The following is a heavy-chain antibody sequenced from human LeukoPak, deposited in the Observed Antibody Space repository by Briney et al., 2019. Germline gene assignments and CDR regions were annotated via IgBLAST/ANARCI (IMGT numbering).Heavy chain of an antibody. Sequence: ASVKVSCKASGYTFTSYDFNWVRQATGQRPEWMGWMSPNSGDTGYAQKFQDRVTMTRNTSISTAYMELSSLRSDDTAVYYCARSLPYYYYGMDVWGQGTTVTVSS. CDR2: MSPNSGDT. J-gene: IGHJ6*02. CDR1: GYTFTSYD. V-gene: IGHV1-8*01. CDR3: ARSLPYYYYGMDV.